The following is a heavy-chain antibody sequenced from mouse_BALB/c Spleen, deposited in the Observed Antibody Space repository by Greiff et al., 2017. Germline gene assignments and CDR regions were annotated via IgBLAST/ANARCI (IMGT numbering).Heavy chain of an antibody. D-gene: IGHD1-1*01. Sequence: VQLQQSGPELVKPGASVRISCKASGYTFTSYYIHWVKQRPGQGLEWIGWIYPGNVNTKYNEKFKGKATLTADKSSSTAYMQLSSLTSEDSAVYFWARSGGGYYGSSFLAYWGQGTLVTVSA. J-gene: IGHJ3*01. CDR2: IYPGNVNT. CDR3: ARSGGGYYGSSFLAY. CDR1: GYTFTSYY. V-gene: IGHV1S56*01.